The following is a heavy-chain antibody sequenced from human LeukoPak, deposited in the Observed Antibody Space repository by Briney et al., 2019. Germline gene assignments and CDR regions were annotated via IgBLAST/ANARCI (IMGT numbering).Heavy chain of an antibody. J-gene: IGHJ4*02. CDR2: INPNSGGT. Sequence: ASVKVSCKASGHTFTGYYTHWVRQAPGQGLEWMGWINPNSGGTNYAQKFQGRVTMTRDTSISTAYMELSRLRSDDTAVYYCAYDSSGYDYYFDYWGQGTLATVSS. CDR1: GHTFTGYY. D-gene: IGHD3-22*01. CDR3: AYDSSGYDYYFDY. V-gene: IGHV1-2*02.